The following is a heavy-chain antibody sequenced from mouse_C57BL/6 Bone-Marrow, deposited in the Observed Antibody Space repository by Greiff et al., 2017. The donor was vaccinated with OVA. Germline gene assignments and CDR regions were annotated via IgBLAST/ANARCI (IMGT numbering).Heavy chain of an antibody. D-gene: IGHD2-1*01. CDR2: IDPENGDT. CDR3: TSYGNFDY. V-gene: IGHV14-1*01. Sequence: VQLQQSGAELVRPGASVKLSCTASGFNFKDYYMHWVKQRPEQGLEWIGRIDPENGDTEYASKFQGKVSITADTSSNTDYLQLSSLTSEDTAVYYCTSYGNFDYWGQGTTLTVSS. J-gene: IGHJ2*01. CDR1: GFNFKDYY.